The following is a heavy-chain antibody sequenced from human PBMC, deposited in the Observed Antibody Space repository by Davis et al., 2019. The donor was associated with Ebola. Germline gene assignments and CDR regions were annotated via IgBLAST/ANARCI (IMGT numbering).Heavy chain of an antibody. J-gene: IGHJ4*02. D-gene: IGHD6-6*01. CDR1: GFTFRSYA. Sequence: PGGSLRLSCSASGFTFRSYAVHWVRQAPGKGLEYVSAISANGGSTYYADSVKGRFTISRDSSKNTLYLQMSSLRPEDTGIYYCVKDRRSSITARGVYLDYWGQGTLVTVSS. V-gene: IGHV3-64D*06. CDR2: ISANGGST. CDR3: VKDRRSSITARGVYLDY.